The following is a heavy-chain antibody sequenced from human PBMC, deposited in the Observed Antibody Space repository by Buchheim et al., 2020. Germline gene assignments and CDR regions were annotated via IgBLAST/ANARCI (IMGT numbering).Heavy chain of an antibody. CDR3: ARGPHCSSTNCYDLSAFDP. D-gene: IGHD2-2*01. Sequence: QVQLQESGPGLVKPSETLSLTCTVSGGSISSYYWTWIRQFPGKGLQWIGYMYYSGSTNYNPSLKSRVSILVGTSKNQFSLKLSSVTAADTAVYYCARGPHCSSTNCYDLSAFDPWGQGIL. CDR1: GGSISSYY. V-gene: IGHV4-59*01. J-gene: IGHJ5*02. CDR2: MYYSGST.